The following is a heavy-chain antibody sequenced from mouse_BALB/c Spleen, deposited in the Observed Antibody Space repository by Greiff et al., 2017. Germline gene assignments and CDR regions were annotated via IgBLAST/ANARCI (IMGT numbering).Heavy chain of an antibody. Sequence: VKLMESGPGLVQPSQSLSITCTVSGFSLTSYGVHWVRQSPGKGLEWLGVIWSGGSTDYNAAFISRLSISKDNSKSQVFFKMNSLQANDTAIYYCTRKGPWGMDYWGQGTSVTVSS. CDR1: GFSLTSYG. J-gene: IGHJ4*01. V-gene: IGHV2-2*02. CDR3: TRKGPWGMDY. CDR2: IWSGGST. D-gene: IGHD4-1*01.